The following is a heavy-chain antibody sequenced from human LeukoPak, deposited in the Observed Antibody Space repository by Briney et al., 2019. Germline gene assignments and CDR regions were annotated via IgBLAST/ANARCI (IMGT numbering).Heavy chain of an antibody. CDR1: GFTASSNY. D-gene: IGHD2-8*01. Sequence: GSLRLSCAASGFTASSNYMSWVRQAPGKGLEWVSVIYSDDRTYYADSVKGRFTISRHTSKKTLYLQMNSLRAEDTAVYYCAREVMAKRRAFDIWGQGTVVTVSS. CDR3: AREVMAKRRAFDI. J-gene: IGHJ3*02. CDR2: IYSDDRT. V-gene: IGHV3-53*04.